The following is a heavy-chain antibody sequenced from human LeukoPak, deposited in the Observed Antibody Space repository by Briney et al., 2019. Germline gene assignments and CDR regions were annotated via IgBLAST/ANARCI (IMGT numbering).Heavy chain of an antibody. CDR3: ASERLGYYYMDV. D-gene: IGHD1-1*01. Sequence: SVKVSCKASGGTFSSYTISWVRQAPGQGLEWMGRIIPILGIANYAQKFQGRVTITAHKSTSTAYMELSSLRSEDTAVYYCASERLGYYYMDVWGKGTTVTVSS. V-gene: IGHV1-69*02. J-gene: IGHJ6*03. CDR1: GGTFSSYT. CDR2: IIPILGIA.